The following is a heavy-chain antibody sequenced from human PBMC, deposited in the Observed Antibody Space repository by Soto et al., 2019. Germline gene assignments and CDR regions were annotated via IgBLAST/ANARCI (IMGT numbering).Heavy chain of an antibody. J-gene: IGHJ4*02. D-gene: IGHD2-8*01. Sequence: SVKVSCKASGGTFSSYAISWVRQAPGQGLEWMGGIIPIFGTANYAQKFQGRVTITADESTSTAYMELSSLRSEDTAVYYCARASRYCTNGVCYMGPLDFDYWGQGTLVTVS. V-gene: IGHV1-69*13. CDR3: ARASRYCTNGVCYMGPLDFDY. CDR2: IIPIFGTA. CDR1: GGTFSSYA.